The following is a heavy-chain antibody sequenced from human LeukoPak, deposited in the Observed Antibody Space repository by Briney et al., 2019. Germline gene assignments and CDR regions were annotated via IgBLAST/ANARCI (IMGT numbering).Heavy chain of an antibody. D-gene: IGHD6-19*01. CDR3: AKDTGSGWYFHFDY. J-gene: IGHJ4*02. CDR1: GFTFDDYA. CDR2: ISWNSGSI. V-gene: IGHV3-9*01. Sequence: RPGGSLRLSCAASGFTFDDYAMHWVRQAPGKGLEWVSGISWNSGSIGYADSVKGRFTISRDNAKNSLYLQMNSLRAEDTALYYCAKDTGSGWYFHFDYWGQGTLVTVSS.